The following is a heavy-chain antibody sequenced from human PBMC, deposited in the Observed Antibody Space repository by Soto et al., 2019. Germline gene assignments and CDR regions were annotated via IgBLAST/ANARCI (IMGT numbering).Heavy chain of an antibody. CDR1: GGSISSGGYY. V-gene: IGHV4-31*03. CDR3: ARDFYDSSGYYYFDY. Sequence: ASETLSLTCTVSGGSISSGGYYWSWIRQHPGKGLEWIGYIYYSGSTYYNPSLKSRVTISVDTSKNQFSLKLSSVTAADTAVYYCARDFYDSSGYYYFDYWGQGTLVTVSS. CDR2: IYYSGST. J-gene: IGHJ4*02. D-gene: IGHD3-22*01.